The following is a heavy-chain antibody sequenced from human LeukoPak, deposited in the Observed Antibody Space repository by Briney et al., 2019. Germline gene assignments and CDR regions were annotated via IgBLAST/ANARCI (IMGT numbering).Heavy chain of an antibody. V-gene: IGHV4-39*07. Sequence: SETLSLTCTVSGGSISSSNYYWGWIRLPPGKGLEWIGSIYYSGSTYYNPSLKSRVTISVDTSKNQFSLKLSSVTAADTAVYYCATYFYGEYGSYYFDYWGQGTLVTVSS. J-gene: IGHJ4*02. CDR3: ATYFYGEYGSYYFDY. CDR1: GGSISSSNYY. D-gene: IGHD4-17*01. CDR2: IYYSGST.